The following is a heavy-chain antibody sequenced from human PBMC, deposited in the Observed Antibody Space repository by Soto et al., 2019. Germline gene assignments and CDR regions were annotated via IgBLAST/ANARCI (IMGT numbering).Heavy chain of an antibody. D-gene: IGHD6-13*01. V-gene: IGHV3-7*01. CDR1: GFTFSSYW. J-gene: IGHJ4*02. CDR3: ESKQLGPYYFDY. CDR2: IKQDGSEK. Sequence: GGSLRLSCAASGFTFSSYWMSWVRQAPGKGLEWVANIKQDGSEKYYVDSVKGRFTISRDNAKNSLYLQMNSLRAEDSAVYYCESKQLGPYYFDYWGQGTLVTVSS.